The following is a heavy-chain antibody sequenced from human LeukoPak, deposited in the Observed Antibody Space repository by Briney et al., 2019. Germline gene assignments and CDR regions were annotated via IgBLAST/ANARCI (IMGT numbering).Heavy chain of an antibody. J-gene: IGHJ4*02. CDR1: GFTVSSNY. CDR2: IHSVGDT. CDR3: ARQGTGLDY. D-gene: IGHD1-1*01. Sequence: PGGSLRLSWKVSGFTVSSNYMSWVRQAPGKGLEWVSIIHSVGDTFYADSVKGRFTISRDNSNNMVYLQMNSLTVEDTAVYYCARQGTGLDYWGQGTLVTVSS. V-gene: IGHV3-53*01.